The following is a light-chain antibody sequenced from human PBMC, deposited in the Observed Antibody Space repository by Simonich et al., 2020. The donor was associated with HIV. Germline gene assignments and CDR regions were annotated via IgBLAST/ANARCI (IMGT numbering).Light chain of an antibody. J-gene: IGKJ1*01. V-gene: IGKV1-5*03. CDR2: KSS. CDR1: QSISNW. CDR3: QQYNSYTWT. Sequence: DIQMTQSPSTLSASVGDRVTITCRASQSISNWLAWYQQQPGKAPKLLIYKSSSLKSGVPSRCSGSGSGTEFTLTISSLQPDDFATYFCQQYNSYTWTFGQGTKVDIK.